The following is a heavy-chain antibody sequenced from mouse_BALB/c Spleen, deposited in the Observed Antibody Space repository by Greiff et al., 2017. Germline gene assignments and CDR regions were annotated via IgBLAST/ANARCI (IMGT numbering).Heavy chain of an antibody. J-gene: IGHJ1*01. Sequence: EVQLQQSGPELVKPGASVKISCKASGYTFTDYNMHWVKQSHGKSLEWIGYIYPYNGGTGYNQKFKSKATLTVDNSSSTAYMELRSLTSEDSAVYYCARGDYYGYRYFDVWGAGTTVTVSS. V-gene: IGHV1S29*02. CDR3: ARGDYYGYRYFDV. CDR1: GYTFTDYN. CDR2: IYPYNGGT. D-gene: IGHD1-1*01.